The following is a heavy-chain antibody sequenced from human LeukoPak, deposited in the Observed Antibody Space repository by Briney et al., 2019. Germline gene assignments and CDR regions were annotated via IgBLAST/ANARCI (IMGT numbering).Heavy chain of an antibody. D-gene: IGHD2-15*01. CDR3: ARVSVYCSGGSCYSSYGMDV. J-gene: IGHJ6*02. CDR1: GYTFTSYG. Sequence: ASVKVSCKASGYTFTSYGISWVRQAPGQGLEWMGWISAYNGSTNYAQKLQGRVTMTTDTSTSTAYMELRSLRSDDTAVYYCARVSVYCSGGSCYSSYGMDVWGQGTTVTVSS. CDR2: ISAYNGST. V-gene: IGHV1-18*01.